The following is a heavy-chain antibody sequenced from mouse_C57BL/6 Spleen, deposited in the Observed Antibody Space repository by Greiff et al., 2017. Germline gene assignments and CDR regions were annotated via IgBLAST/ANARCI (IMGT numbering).Heavy chain of an antibody. D-gene: IGHD2-4*01. CDR2: INPSTGGT. CDR1: GYSFTGYY. V-gene: IGHV1-42*01. CDR3: AREGYDYDEDYFDY. Sequence: EVQLQQSGPELVKPGASVKISCKASGYSFTGYYMNWVKQSPEKSLEWLGEINPSTGGTTYNQKFKAKATLTVDKSSSTAYMQLKSLTSEDSAVYYCAREGYDYDEDYFDYWGQGTTLTVSA. J-gene: IGHJ2*01.